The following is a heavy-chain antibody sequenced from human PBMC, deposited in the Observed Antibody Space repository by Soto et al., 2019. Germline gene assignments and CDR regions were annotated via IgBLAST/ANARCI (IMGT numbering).Heavy chain of an antibody. CDR2: MSISGEKT. CDR3: TRWDGFADL. D-gene: IGHD1-26*01. CDR1: GFTFSHYS. J-gene: IGHJ4*02. Sequence: EVQLLESGGGLVQPGGSLRLSCAASGFTFSHYSMAWVRQTPEKGLEWVSGMSISGEKTFYADVVKGRFTVSRDSPKNTVYLQMNTLRADDTAIYYCTRWDGFADLWGQGTLVTVSS. V-gene: IGHV3-23*01.